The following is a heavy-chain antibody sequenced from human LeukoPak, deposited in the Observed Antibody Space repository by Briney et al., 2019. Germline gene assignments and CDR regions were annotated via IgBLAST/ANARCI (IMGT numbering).Heavy chain of an antibody. CDR3: ARTSYYYDMDV. CDR2: LIDSGGTT. CDR1: GFTFSSYA. V-gene: IGHV3-53*04. Sequence: GGSLRLSCAASGFTFSSYAMSWVRQAPGKGLEWVSLIDSGGTTYYADSLKGRFTISRHTSNNTLFLQMNSLRPEDTAVYYCARTSYYYDMDVWGQGTTVTVSS. J-gene: IGHJ6*02.